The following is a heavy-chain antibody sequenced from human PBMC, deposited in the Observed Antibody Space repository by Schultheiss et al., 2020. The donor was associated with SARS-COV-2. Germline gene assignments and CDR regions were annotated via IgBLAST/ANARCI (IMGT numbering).Heavy chain of an antibody. Sequence: GESLKISCAASGFTFSGSAMHWVRQASGKGLEWVGRIRSKANSYATAYAASVKGRFTISRDDSKNTAYLQMNSLRAEDTAVYYCTRDVSYSNSWYGWAVRHDYWGQGTLVTVSS. D-gene: IGHD6-13*01. CDR3: TRDVSYSNSWYGWAVRHDY. CDR1: GFTFSGSA. V-gene: IGHV3-73*01. J-gene: IGHJ4*02. CDR2: IRSKANSYAT.